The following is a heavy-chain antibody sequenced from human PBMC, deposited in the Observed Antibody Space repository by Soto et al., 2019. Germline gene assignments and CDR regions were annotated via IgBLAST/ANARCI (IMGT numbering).Heavy chain of an antibody. CDR1: GFTFSSYA. D-gene: IGHD4-4*01. CDR3: ARDGGYSNFDY. CDR2: ISGSGGST. Sequence: PGGSLRLSCAASGFTFSSYAMSWVRQAPGKGLEWVSAISGSGGSTYYADYVKGRFTISRDNSKNTLFLQMNSLSAEVTAVYYCARDGGYSNFDYWGQGTLVTVSS. V-gene: IGHV3-23*01. J-gene: IGHJ4*02.